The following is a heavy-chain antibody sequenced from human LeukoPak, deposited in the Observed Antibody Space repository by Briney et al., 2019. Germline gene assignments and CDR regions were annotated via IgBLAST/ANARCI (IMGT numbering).Heavy chain of an antibody. Sequence: ASVNVSCKASGYTFPPYDIHWVRQAAAQGFEWMGWMNPKRCDEGYADKLRGRVANHRHSSIHTPYLELSALTSDDTAVYYCARGPFGNCGGGPCHFRDIDNWCDPWGQGTLVTVSS. CDR1: GYTFPPYD. CDR3: ARGPFGNCGGGPCHFRDIDNWCDP. CDR2: MNPKRCDE. J-gene: IGHJ5*02. V-gene: IGHV1-8*03. D-gene: IGHD2-21*01.